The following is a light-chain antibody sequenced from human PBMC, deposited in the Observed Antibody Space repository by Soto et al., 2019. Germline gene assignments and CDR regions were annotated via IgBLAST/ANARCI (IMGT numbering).Light chain of an antibody. J-gene: IGKJ1*01. Sequence: DIQMTQSPSSLSASVGDRVTITCRASQSIYTYLSWHQQKPGKAPKLLIYAASSFHSGVPSRFSGSGSGTDFTLTISSLQPEDFATNYCQQSYSTPWTFGQGTQEQIK. V-gene: IGKV1-39*01. CDR2: AAS. CDR1: QSIYTY. CDR3: QQSYSTPWT.